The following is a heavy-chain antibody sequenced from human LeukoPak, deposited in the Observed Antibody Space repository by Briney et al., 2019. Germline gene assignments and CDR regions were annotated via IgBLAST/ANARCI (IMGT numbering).Heavy chain of an antibody. CDR1: GFTFTSYT. CDR3: GRSSASTGSDF. Sequence: GGSLRPSCAATGFTFTSYTMNWVRQAPGKGLEWVSSISNNTTYMRYADSVKGRFTISRDNAEESLFLQMNSLRGEDTAVYYCGRSSASTGSDFWGQGTQVIVSS. V-gene: IGHV3-21*01. D-gene: IGHD6-13*01. J-gene: IGHJ4*02. CDR2: ISNNTTYM.